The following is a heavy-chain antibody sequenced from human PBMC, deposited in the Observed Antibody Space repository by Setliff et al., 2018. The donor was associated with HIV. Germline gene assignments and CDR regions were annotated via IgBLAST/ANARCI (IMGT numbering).Heavy chain of an antibody. J-gene: IGHJ6*03. D-gene: IGHD2-15*01. CDR3: ARQGVAGYCYYYMDV. CDR2: IRSKANSYAT. CDR1: GFIFSDSA. Sequence: PGGSLRLSCAASGFIFSDSAMHWVRQASGKGLEWVGRIRSKANSYATMYAASVKGRFAISRDDSNNTAYLQMNSLEIEDTAVYYCARQGVAGYCYYYMDVWGKGTTVTVSS. V-gene: IGHV3-73*01.